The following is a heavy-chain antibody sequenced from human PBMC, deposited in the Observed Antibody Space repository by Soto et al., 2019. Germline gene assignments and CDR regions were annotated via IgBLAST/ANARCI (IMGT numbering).Heavy chain of an antibody. CDR1: GFSLSADGVG. Sequence: QITLKESGPTLVKPTQTLTLTCTFSGFSLSADGVGVGWIRQPPGKALEWLALIYWDDDKRYRPSLKSRLTITEDTYKNQVVLTMTNMDPVDTATYYCAHAYGGTSWPNDAFDVWGQGTVVTVSS. CDR2: IYWDDDK. J-gene: IGHJ3*01. D-gene: IGHD2-2*01. V-gene: IGHV2-5*02. CDR3: AHAYGGTSWPNDAFDV.